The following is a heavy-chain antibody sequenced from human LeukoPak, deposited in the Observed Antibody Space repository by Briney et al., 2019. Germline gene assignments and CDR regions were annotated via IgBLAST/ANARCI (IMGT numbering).Heavy chain of an antibody. V-gene: IGHV3-7*01. CDR2: IRPDGSED. CDR3: ARLMGGATTYDY. D-gene: IGHD1-26*01. Sequence: GGSLRLSCAASGFTFSNYWMSWVRQAPGKGLEWVASIRPDGSEDYYMDSVKGRFTISRDNAENSLYLQMNSLRAGDTAVYYCARLMGGATTYDYWGQGTLVTVSS. J-gene: IGHJ4*02. CDR1: GFTFSNYW.